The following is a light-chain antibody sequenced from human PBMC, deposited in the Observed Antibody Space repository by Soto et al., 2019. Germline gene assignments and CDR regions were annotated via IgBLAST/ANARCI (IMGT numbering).Light chain of an antibody. CDR2: DAS. V-gene: IGKV1-33*01. CDR3: QQYDSLPLT. CDR1: QDINSY. Sequence: DIQMTQSPSSLSAYVGDRVTITCQASQDINSYLIWYQQKPGKVPKVLIYDASNLETGVPSRFSGSGSGTDFAFTISRLQTEDIATYYCQQYDSLPLTFGGGTKVHI. J-gene: IGKJ4*01.